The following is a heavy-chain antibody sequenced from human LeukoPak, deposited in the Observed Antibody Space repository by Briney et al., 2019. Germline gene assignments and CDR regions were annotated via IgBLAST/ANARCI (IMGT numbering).Heavy chain of an antibody. V-gene: IGHV4-34*01. CDR2: INHSGST. CDR3: AKGAGGFSYYNWFDP. J-gene: IGHJ5*02. CDR1: GGSFSGYY. Sequence: SETLSLTCAVYGGSFSGYYWSWIRQPPGKGLEWIGEINHSGSTNYNPSLKSRVTISVDTSKNQFSLKLASVTAADTAIYYCAKGAGGFSYYNWFDPWGQVTLVTVSS. D-gene: IGHD5-18*01.